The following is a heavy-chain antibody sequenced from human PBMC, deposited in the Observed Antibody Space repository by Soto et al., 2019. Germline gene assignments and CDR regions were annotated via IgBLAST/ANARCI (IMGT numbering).Heavy chain of an antibody. Sequence: QVQLVESGGGLVKPGGSLRLSFAVSGFTFSDYYMTWIRQAPGKGLEWVSYISSSTSHTNYADSVKGRFTISRDNDKNSLFLQMNSLRAEDTAVYYCARGRGAAADYFDFWGQGTLVTVSS. CDR2: ISSSTSHT. V-gene: IGHV3-11*05. CDR1: GFTFSDYY. D-gene: IGHD6-13*01. CDR3: ARGRGAAADYFDF. J-gene: IGHJ4*02.